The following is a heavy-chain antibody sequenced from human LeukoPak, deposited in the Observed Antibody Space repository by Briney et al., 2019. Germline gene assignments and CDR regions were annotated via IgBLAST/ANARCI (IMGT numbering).Heavy chain of an antibody. CDR3: ARRGYCSSTSCPRAFDI. V-gene: IGHV1-2*02. J-gene: IGHJ3*02. D-gene: IGHD2-2*01. CDR1: GYTFNNYN. CDR2: INPNSGGT. Sequence: GASVKISCKASGYTFNNYNIHWLRQAPGQGLEWMGWINPNSGGTNYAQKFQGRVTMTRDTSISTAYMELSRLRSDDTAVYYCARRGYCSSTSCPRAFDIWGQGTMVTVSS.